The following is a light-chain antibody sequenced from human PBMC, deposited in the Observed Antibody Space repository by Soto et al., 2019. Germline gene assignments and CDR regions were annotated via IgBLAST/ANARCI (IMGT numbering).Light chain of an antibody. CDR1: SADVGGYNY. V-gene: IGLV2-14*01. J-gene: IGLJ7*01. CDR2: DVN. Sequence: QSALTQPASVSGSPGQSITISCTGTSADVGGYNYVSWYQQHPGKAPKLVIYDVNNRPSGVSNRFSGAKSGNTASLSISGLQADDEADYYCSSYTTSTTVVFGGGTQLTVL. CDR3: SSYTTSTTVV.